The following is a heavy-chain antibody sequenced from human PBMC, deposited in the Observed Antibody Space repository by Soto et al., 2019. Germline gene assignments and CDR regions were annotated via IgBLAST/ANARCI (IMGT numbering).Heavy chain of an antibody. J-gene: IGHJ3*02. Sequence: GASVKVSCKASGYTFTSYYIHWVRQAPGQGLEWMGMINPSGASTSYAQKFQGRVTMTRDTSTSTVYMELSSLRSDDTAVYYCARDGIPGPTSDAFDIWGQGTMVTVSS. D-gene: IGHD5-18*01. CDR2: INPSGAST. V-gene: IGHV1-46*01. CDR1: GYTFTSYY. CDR3: ARDGIPGPTSDAFDI.